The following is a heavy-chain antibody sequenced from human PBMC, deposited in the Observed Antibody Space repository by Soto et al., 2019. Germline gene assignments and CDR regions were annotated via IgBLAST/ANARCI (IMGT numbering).Heavy chain of an antibody. J-gene: IGHJ5*02. V-gene: IGHV5-51*01. CDR2: IYPGDSNI. CDR1: GYSFTNYW. D-gene: IGHD2-2*01. CDR3: ARQGRTTYVGNWLDP. Sequence: GESLKISCKTSGYSFTNYWIAWVRRMPGKGLEWMGIIYPGDSNIRYSPSFQGQVTISVDKSTSTAYLQWSSLKASDTAIYYCARQGRTTYVGNWLDPWGQGTLVTVTS.